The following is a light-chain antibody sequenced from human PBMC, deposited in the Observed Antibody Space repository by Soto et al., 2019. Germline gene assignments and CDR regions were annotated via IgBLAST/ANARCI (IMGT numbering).Light chain of an antibody. V-gene: IGKV3-20*01. Sequence: EIVLTQSPGTLSLSPGERATLSCRASQSLAGRYLAWYQQKPGQAPRLLIYGASTRATGIPDRFSGSGSGTDLTLTISRLEHEDFAVYFCQQGFTFGPGTRVDIK. CDR1: QSLAGRY. CDR2: GAS. CDR3: QQGFT. J-gene: IGKJ3*01.